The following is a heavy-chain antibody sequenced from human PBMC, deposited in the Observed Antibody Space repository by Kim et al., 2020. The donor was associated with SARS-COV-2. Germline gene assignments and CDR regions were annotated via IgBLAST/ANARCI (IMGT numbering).Heavy chain of an antibody. V-gene: IGHV3-53*01. CDR3: ARDRGNWNDGGALFDY. J-gene: IGHJ4*02. Sequence: SRQGRFTVSRDNSKNTLYLQMSSLRTEDTAVYHCARDRGNWNDGGALFDYWGQGTLVTVSS. D-gene: IGHD1-1*01.